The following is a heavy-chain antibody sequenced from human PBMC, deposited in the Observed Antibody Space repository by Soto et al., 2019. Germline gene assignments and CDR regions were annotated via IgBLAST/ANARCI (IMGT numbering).Heavy chain of an antibody. Sequence: SETLSLTCTVSGGSISNYYWSWTRQPPGKGLEWIGYIFDSGSANYNPSQKSRVTISVDTSKNQFSLRQSSVTAADTAGYYCRRDGQQYSIDHWGQGTLVTVSS. CDR2: IFDSGSA. D-gene: IGHD6-6*01. J-gene: IGHJ4*02. CDR1: GGSISNYY. CDR3: RRDGQQYSIDH. V-gene: IGHV4-59*01.